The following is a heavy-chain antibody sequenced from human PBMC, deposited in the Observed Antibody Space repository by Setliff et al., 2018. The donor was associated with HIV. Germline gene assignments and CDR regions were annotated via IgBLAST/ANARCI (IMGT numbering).Heavy chain of an antibody. CDR3: ARGTPDHEVWYFDL. Sequence: PSETLSLTCTVSSSSIRGGGYYWNWIRQHPGKGLEWIGYIYHSGSTYYNPSLKSRVTISVDTSKNQFSLKLSSVTAADTAIYYCARGTPDHEVWYFDLWGRGTLVTAPQ. J-gene: IGHJ2*01. V-gene: IGHV4-31*03. CDR1: SSSIRGGGYY. CDR2: IYHSGST.